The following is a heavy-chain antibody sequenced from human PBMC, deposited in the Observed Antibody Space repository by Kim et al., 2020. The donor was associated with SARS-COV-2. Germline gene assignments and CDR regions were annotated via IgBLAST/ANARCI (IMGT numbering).Heavy chain of an antibody. CDR1: GGSISSYY. Sequence: SETLSLTCTVSGGSISSYYWSWIRQPPGKGLEWIGYIYYSGSTNYNPSLKSRVTISVDTSKNQFSLKLSSVTAADTAVYYCARGPTVTLYWYFDLWGRGTLVTVSS. V-gene: IGHV4-59*01. CDR2: IYYSGST. D-gene: IGHD4-17*01. CDR3: ARGPTVTLYWYFDL. J-gene: IGHJ2*01.